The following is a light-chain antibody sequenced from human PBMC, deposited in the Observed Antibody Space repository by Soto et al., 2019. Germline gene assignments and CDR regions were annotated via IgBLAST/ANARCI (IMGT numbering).Light chain of an antibody. J-gene: IGKJ1*01. V-gene: IGKV3-20*01. CDR2: GAS. Sequence: IVVTQSPCTLSLSPGERATLSCRASQSVSSTYFAWYQQRFGQAPRLLIYGASSRATGIPDRFSGSGSGTDFTLTISRLEPEDFAVYYCQQYGSSSWTFGQGTKV. CDR1: QSVSSTY. CDR3: QQYGSSSWT.